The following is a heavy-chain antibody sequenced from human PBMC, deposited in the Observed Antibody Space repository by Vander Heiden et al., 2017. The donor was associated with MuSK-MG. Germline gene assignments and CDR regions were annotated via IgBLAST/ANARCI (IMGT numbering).Heavy chain of an antibody. CDR2: ISYDGSNK. Sequence: QVQLVESGGGVVQPGRSLRLPCAASGFTFSSYAMHWVRQAPGKGLEWVAVISYDGSNKYYADSVKGRFTISRDNSKNTLYLQMNSLRAEDTAVYYCARDRTSGGWPGYYFDYWGQGTLVTVSS. V-gene: IGHV3-30-3*01. CDR3: ARDRTSGGWPGYYFDY. J-gene: IGHJ4*02. D-gene: IGHD6-19*01. CDR1: GFTFSSYA.